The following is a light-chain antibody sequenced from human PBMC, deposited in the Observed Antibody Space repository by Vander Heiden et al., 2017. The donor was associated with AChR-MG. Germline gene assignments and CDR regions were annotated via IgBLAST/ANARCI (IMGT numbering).Light chain of an antibody. Sequence: EIVMTQSPATLSVSPGERATLSCRASQSLSNNLAWYQQKPGQAPRLLISGASTRATGIPARFSGSGSGTEFTLTISSLQSEDFAVYYCQQDNDCPITFGLRTRLEIK. J-gene: IGKJ5*01. V-gene: IGKV3-15*01. CDR2: GAS. CDR3: QQDNDCPIT. CDR1: QSLSNN.